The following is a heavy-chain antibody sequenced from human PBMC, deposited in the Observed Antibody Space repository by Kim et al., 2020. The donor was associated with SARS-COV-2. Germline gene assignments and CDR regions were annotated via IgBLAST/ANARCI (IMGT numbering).Heavy chain of an antibody. J-gene: IGHJ3*02. V-gene: IGHV5-51*04. Sequence: GESLKISCKGSGYSFSSHWIGWVRQMPGKGLEWMAITHPAESDTRYSPSFQGQVTIPTDKPVTTAYLQWSSLKTSDTAMYYCARYSPEKLRFFNWLPDAFDIWGQGTMVTVSS. CDR2: THPAESDT. CDR1: GYSFSSHW. D-gene: IGHD3-9*01. CDR3: ARYSPEKLRFFNWLPDAFDI.